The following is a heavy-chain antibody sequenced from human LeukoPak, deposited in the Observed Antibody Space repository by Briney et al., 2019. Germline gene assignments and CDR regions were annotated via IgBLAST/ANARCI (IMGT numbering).Heavy chain of an antibody. CDR3: ARSKLPLFDP. CDR2: INHSGST. CDR1: GGSFSGYY. D-gene: IGHD1-7*01. Sequence: SETLSLTCAVYGGSFSGYYWSWIRQPPGKGLEWIGEINHSGSTNYNPSLKSRVTISVDTSKNQFSLKLSSVTAADTAVYYCARSKLPLFDPWGQGTLVTVSS. J-gene: IGHJ5*02. V-gene: IGHV4-34*01.